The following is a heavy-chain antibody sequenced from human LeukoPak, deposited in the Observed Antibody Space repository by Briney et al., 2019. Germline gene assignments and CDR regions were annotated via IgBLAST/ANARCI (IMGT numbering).Heavy chain of an antibody. Sequence: GGSLRLSCAASGFIFSTYGMHWVRQAPGKGLEWVAVIWSDGLNKDYADSVKGRFTISRDNSKNTLYLQMNTLRSEDTALYYRARNSAARFYYYYYMDVWGKGTTVTVSS. D-gene: IGHD2-15*01. V-gene: IGHV3-33*01. CDR3: ARNSAARFYYYYYMDV. CDR2: IWSDGLNK. J-gene: IGHJ6*03. CDR1: GFIFSTYG.